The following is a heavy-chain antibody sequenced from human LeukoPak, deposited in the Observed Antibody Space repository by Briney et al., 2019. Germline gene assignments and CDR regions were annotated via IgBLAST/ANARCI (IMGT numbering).Heavy chain of an antibody. V-gene: IGHV3-30*02. CDR3: AKDGSGTYYNPPFDY. J-gene: IGHJ4*02. CDR2: IQSDGSNK. Sequence: GGSLRLSCAASGFTFSSYGMHWVRQAPGKGLDWVAFIQSDGSNKYFADSVKGRFTISRDLSKNTLFLQMNSLRAEDTAVYYCAKDGSGTYYNPPFDYWGQGTLVTVSS. CDR1: GFTFSSYG. D-gene: IGHD3-10*01.